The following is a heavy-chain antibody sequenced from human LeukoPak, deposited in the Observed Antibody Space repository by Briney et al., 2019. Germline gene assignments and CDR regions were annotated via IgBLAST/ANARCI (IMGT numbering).Heavy chain of an antibody. CDR1: GFTFSSYG. D-gene: IGHD3-9*01. CDR2: ISYDGSNK. V-gene: IGHV3-30*18. Sequence: GGSLRLSCAASGFTFSSYGMHWVRQAPGKGLEWVAVISYDGSNKYYADSVKGRFTISRDNSKNTLYLQMNSLRAEDTAVYYCAKVHYYDISTGYYMGPGDFDYWGQGTLVTVSS. J-gene: IGHJ4*02. CDR3: AKVHYYDISTGYYMGPGDFDY.